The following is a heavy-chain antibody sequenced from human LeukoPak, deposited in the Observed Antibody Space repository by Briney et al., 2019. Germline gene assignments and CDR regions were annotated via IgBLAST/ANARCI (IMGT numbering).Heavy chain of an antibody. Sequence: ASVKVSCKVPGYTLTELSMHWVRQAPGKGLEWMGGFDPEDGETIYAQKFQGRVTMTEDTSTDTAYMELSSLRSEDTAVYYCATGRYYYDSSGSNLDYWGQGTLVTVSS. CDR1: GYTLTELS. J-gene: IGHJ4*02. CDR3: ATGRYYYDSSGSNLDY. D-gene: IGHD3-22*01. CDR2: FDPEDGET. V-gene: IGHV1-24*01.